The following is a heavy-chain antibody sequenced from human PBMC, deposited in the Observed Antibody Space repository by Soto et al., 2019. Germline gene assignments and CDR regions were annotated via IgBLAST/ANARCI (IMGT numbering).Heavy chain of an antibody. CDR1: GYSFTSYW. V-gene: IGHV5-51*01. Sequence: GESLKISCKGSGYSFTSYWINWVRQMPGKGLEWMGIIYPGDSDTRYSPSFQGQVTISADKSIDTAYLQWRSLKASDTAVYYCARHHGSPGSYFGLDVWGQGTTVTVSS. CDR2: IYPGDSDT. J-gene: IGHJ6*02. D-gene: IGHD6-13*01. CDR3: ARHHGSPGSYFGLDV.